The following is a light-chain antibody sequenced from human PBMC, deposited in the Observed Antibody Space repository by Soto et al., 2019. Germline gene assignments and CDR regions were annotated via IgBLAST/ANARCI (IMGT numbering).Light chain of an antibody. CDR1: QSISSW. V-gene: IGKV1-5*01. Sequence: DIPMTQSPSTLSASVGDRVTITCRASQSISSWLAWYQQKPGKAPKLLIYDASSLESGVPSRFSGSGSGTEFTLSISSLHPDDFATYYCQEYNSFQRTFGQGTKVETK. CDR3: QEYNSFQRT. CDR2: DAS. J-gene: IGKJ1*01.